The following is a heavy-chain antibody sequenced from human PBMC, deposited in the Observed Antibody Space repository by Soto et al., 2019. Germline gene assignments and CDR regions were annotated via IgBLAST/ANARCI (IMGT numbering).Heavy chain of an antibody. CDR2: INHSGST. Sequence: PSETLSLTCAVYGGSFSGYYWSWIRQPPGKGLEWIGEINHSGSTNYNPSLKSRVTITVDTSKNQFSLKLSSVTAADTAVYYCARAVIFTEIAAALDYWGQGTLVTVSS. CDR1: GGSFSGYY. D-gene: IGHD6-13*01. J-gene: IGHJ4*02. CDR3: ARAVIFTEIAAALDY. V-gene: IGHV4-34*01.